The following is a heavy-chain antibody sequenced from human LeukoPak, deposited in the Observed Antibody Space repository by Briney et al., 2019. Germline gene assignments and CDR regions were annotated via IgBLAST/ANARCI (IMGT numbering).Heavy chain of an antibody. V-gene: IGHV3-23*01. D-gene: IGHD4-17*01. CDR2: ISGSGSST. CDR1: GFTFSSYV. Sequence: GGSLRLSCAASGFTFSSYVMSWVRQAPGKGLEWVSSISGSGSSTYYADSVKGRYTISRDNSKNTLYLQINSLRAEDTALYYCAKGGTTVYWYFDLWGRGTPVTVSS. CDR3: AKGGTTVYWYFDL. J-gene: IGHJ2*01.